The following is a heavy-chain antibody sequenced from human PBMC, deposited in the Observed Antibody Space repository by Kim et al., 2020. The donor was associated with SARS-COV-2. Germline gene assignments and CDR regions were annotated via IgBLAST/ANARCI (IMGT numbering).Heavy chain of an antibody. CDR3: ARDPGGWLYYYYGMDV. J-gene: IGHJ6*02. D-gene: IGHD6-19*01. CDR2: ISSSSSTI. CDR1: GFTFSSYS. Sequence: GGSLRLSCAASGFTFSSYSMNWVRQAPGKGLEWVSYISSSSSTIYYADSVKGRFTISRDNAKNSLYLQMNSLRDEDTAVYYCARDPGGWLYYYYGMDVWGQGTTVTVSS. V-gene: IGHV3-48*02.